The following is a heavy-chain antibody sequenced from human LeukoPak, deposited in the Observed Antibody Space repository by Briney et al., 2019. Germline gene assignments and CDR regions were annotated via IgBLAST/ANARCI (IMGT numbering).Heavy chain of an antibody. CDR2: IYHSGST. CDR1: GGSISSGGYS. CDR3: ARGEASSSSSWFDP. J-gene: IGHJ5*02. Sequence: PSETLSLTCAVSGGSISSGGYSWSWIRQPPGKGLEWIGYIYHSGSTYYNPSLKSRVTISVDRSKNQFSLKLSSVTAADTAVYYCARGEASSSSSWFDPWGQGTLVTVPS. D-gene: IGHD6-6*01. V-gene: IGHV4-30-2*01.